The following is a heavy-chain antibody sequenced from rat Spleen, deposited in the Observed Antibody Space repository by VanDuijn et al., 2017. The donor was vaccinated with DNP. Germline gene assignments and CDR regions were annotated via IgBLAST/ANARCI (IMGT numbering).Heavy chain of an antibody. CDR3: AGWSPFDY. D-gene: IGHD1-12*02. CDR2: ITSSGGST. J-gene: IGHJ2*01. Sequence: VQLVESGGDLVQPGRSLKLSCVASGFTFNNYWMTWIRQVPGKGLEWVASITSSGGSTYYPDSVKGRFTISRDNAKNTLYLQMNSLRSEDTALYYCAGWSPFDYWGQGVMVTVSS. CDR1: GFTFNNYW. V-gene: IGHV5-31*01.